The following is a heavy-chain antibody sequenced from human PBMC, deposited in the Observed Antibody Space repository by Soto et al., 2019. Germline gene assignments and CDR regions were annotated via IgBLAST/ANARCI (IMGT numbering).Heavy chain of an antibody. CDR2: INHSGST. CDR3: ARSHIVPRLFLYPYDY. Sequence: SETLSLTCAVYGGSFSGYYWTWIRQPPGTGLEWIGEINHSGSTNYNPSLKSRVTISVDTSKNQFSLKLTSVTAADTAVYYCARSHIVPRLFLYPYDYWGQGTPVPVSS. D-gene: IGHD6-6*01. V-gene: IGHV4-34*01. CDR1: GGSFSGYY. J-gene: IGHJ4*02.